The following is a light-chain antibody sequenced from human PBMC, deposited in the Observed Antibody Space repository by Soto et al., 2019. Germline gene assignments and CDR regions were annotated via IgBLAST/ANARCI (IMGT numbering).Light chain of an antibody. Sequence: DIQMTQSPSTLSASVGDRVTTTCRASQSISSWLAWYQQKPGKAPKLLIYQASSLQSGVPSRFSGSGSGTEFTRTITSLQPDDFATYYCQQYNSYPVTFGGGTRVEIK. CDR2: QAS. CDR3: QQYNSYPVT. V-gene: IGKV1-5*03. CDR1: QSISSW. J-gene: IGKJ4*01.